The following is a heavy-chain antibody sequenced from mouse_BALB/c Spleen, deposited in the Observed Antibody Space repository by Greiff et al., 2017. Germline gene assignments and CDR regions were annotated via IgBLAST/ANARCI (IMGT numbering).Heavy chain of an antibody. Sequence: VKVVESGPGLVAPSQSLSITCTVSGFSLTSYGVHWVRQPPGKGLEWLGVIWAGGSTNYNSALMSRLSISKDNSKSQVFLKMNSLQTDDTAMYYCARDHYYGYRAYWGQGTLVTVSA. J-gene: IGHJ3*01. CDR1: GFSLTSYG. CDR3: ARDHYYGYRAY. CDR2: IWAGGST. D-gene: IGHD1-2*01. V-gene: IGHV2-9*02.